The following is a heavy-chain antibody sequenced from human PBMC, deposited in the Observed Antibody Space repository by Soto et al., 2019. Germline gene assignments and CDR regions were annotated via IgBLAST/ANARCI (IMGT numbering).Heavy chain of an antibody. Sequence: WGSLKLSCAGSGVTFDDSYMSWIRQAPGKGLEWLSYISPGSRYPAYADSVKGRFTISRDNAKRSLYLQMMSLTAEDTAIYYCVRGGGGGLFDPWGQGTMVTVSS. V-gene: IGHV3-11*06. CDR2: ISPGSRYP. J-gene: IGHJ5*02. CDR1: GVTFDDSY. CDR3: VRGGGGGLFDP. D-gene: IGHD2-15*01.